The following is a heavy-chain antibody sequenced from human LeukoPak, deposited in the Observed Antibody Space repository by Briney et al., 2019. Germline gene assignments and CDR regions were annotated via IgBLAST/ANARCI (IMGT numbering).Heavy chain of an antibody. Sequence: IIPILGIANYAQKFQGRVTITADKSTSTAYMELSSLRSEDTAVYYCARDPGIAAAGNYYWGQGTLVTVSS. J-gene: IGHJ4*02. V-gene: IGHV1-69*04. CDR2: IIPILGIA. D-gene: IGHD6-13*01. CDR3: ARDPGIAAAGNYY.